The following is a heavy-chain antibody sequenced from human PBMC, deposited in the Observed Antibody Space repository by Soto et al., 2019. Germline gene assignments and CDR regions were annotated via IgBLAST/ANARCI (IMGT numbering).Heavy chain of an antibody. CDR3: ARHASYSSSWSSYWFDP. J-gene: IGHJ5*02. CDR1: GGSISSSSYY. CDR2: IYYSGST. D-gene: IGHD6-13*01. Sequence: SETLSLTCTVSGGSISSSSYYWGWIRQPPGKGLEWIGSIYYSGSTYYNPSLKSRVTISVDTSKNQFSLKLSSVTAADTAVYYCARHASYSSSWSSYWFDPWGQGTLVTVSS. V-gene: IGHV4-39*01.